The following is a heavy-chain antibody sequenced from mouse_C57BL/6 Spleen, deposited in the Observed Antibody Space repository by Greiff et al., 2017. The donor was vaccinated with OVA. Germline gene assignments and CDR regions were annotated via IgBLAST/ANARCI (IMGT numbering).Heavy chain of an antibody. J-gene: IGHJ3*01. V-gene: IGHV7-1*01. CDR1: GFTFSDFY. CDR3: ARDAGPDPSFAY. Sequence: EVKLMESGGGLVQSGRSLRLSCATSGFTFSDFYMEWVRQAPGKGLEWIAASRNKANDYTTEYSASVKGRFIVSRDTSQSILYLQMNALRAEDTAIYYCARDAGPDPSFAYWGQGTLVTVSA. CDR2: SRNKANDYTT.